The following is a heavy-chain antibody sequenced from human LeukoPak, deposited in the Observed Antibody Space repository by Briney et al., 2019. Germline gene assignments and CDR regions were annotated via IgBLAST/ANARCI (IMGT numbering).Heavy chain of an antibody. CDR2: ISSSGSTI. CDR1: GFTFSDYY. D-gene: IGHD5-12*01. CDR3: AKVHGSGYYYFDY. V-gene: IGHV3-11*04. J-gene: IGHJ4*02. Sequence: GGSLRLSCAASGFTFSDYYMSWIRQAPGKGLEWVSYISSSGSTIYYADSVKGRFTISRDNAKNSLYLQMNSLRGEDTAVYYCAKVHGSGYYYFDYWGQGTLVTVSS.